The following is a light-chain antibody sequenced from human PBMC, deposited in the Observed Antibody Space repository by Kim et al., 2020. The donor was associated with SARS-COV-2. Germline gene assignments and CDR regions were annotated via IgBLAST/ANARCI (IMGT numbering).Light chain of an antibody. CDR3: AAWDDSLSGPV. CDR2: KNN. V-gene: IGLV1-47*01. Sequence: GQRVTIPCYGSSSNIGSNYVYWYQQLPGTAPKLLIYKNNQRPSGVPDRFSGSKSGTSASLAISGLRSEDEADYYWAAWDDSLSGPVFGGGTQLTVL. J-gene: IGLJ2*01. CDR1: SSNIGSNY.